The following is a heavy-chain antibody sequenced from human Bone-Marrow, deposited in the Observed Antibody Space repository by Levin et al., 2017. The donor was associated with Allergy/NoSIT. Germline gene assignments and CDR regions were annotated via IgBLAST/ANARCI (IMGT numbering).Heavy chain of an antibody. CDR2: ISSSDYFI. Sequence: GGSLRLSCAASGFSLSSQSVNWVRQAPGKGLEWVSSISSSDYFIYYADSVKGRFTISRDNARNSLYLQMNSLRVEDTGVYYCARDLPPYWYFDLWGRGTLVAVSS. V-gene: IGHV3-21*01. CDR1: GFSLSSQS. CDR3: ARDLPPYWYFDL. J-gene: IGHJ2*01.